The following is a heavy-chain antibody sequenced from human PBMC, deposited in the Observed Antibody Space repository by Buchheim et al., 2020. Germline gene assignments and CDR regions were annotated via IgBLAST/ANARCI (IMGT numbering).Heavy chain of an antibody. D-gene: IGHD2-2*01. CDR1: GYTFTGYY. Sequence: QVQLVQSGAEVKKPGASVKVSCKASGYTFTGYYMHWVRQAPGQGLEWMGWINPNSGGTNYAQKFQGSVTMTRDTSISTAYMELSRLRSDDTAVYYCARVAVVVPAAPIRHYYYYYGMDVWGKGTT. J-gene: IGHJ6*04. CDR2: INPNSGGT. CDR3: ARVAVVVPAAPIRHYYYYYGMDV. V-gene: IGHV1-2*02.